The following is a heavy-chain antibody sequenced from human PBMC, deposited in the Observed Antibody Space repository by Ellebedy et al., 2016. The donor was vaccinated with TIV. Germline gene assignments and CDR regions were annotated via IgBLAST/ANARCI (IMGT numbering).Heavy chain of an antibody. CDR1: GFTVSSNY. J-gene: IGHJ4*02. D-gene: IGHD2-21*01. CDR3: ARVLSIVAPFEY. Sequence: GGSLRLSCAASGFTVSSNYMSWVRQAPGKGLEWVSVIYSVGSTYYADSVKGRFTISRDNSKNTLYLQMNSLRAEDTAVYYCARVLSIVAPFEYWGQGTLVTVSS. CDR2: IYSVGST. V-gene: IGHV3-53*01.